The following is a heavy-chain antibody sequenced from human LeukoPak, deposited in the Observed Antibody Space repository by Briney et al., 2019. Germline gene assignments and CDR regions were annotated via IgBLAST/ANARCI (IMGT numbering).Heavy chain of an antibody. CDR2: IYYSGST. CDR3: ARADFGSEYLFDY. J-gene: IGHJ4*02. D-gene: IGHD3-3*01. CDR1: GGSISSYY. Sequence: PSETLSLTCTVSGGSISSYYWSWLRQPPGKGLEWLGYIYYSGSTNYNPSLKSRVTISVDTSKNQFSLKLSSVTAADTAVYYCARADFGSEYLFDYWGQGTLVTVSS. V-gene: IGHV4-59*01.